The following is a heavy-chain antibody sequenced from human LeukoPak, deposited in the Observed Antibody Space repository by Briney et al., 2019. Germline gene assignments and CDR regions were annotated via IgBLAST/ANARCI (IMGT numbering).Heavy chain of an antibody. V-gene: IGHV3-53*01. Sequence: AGSLRLSCAASGFSVSDKYISWVRQAPGKGLDWVSVLYTGCNIYYADFVKGRFTISRYNSNNMVFLQMNSLTAEDTALYYCAGGQMFTSGGFDNWGQGALVTVSS. J-gene: IGHJ4*02. D-gene: IGHD6-19*01. CDR1: GFSVSDKY. CDR2: LYTGCNI. CDR3: AGGQMFTSGGFDN.